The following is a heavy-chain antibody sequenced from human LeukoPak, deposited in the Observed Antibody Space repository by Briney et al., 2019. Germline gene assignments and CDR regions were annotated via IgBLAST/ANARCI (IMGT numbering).Heavy chain of an antibody. Sequence: GGSLRLSCAASGFSFSSNWMHWVRQAPGKGLVWVSRISHDGIISYADSVKGRFTISRDNAKNTLTLQMNSLRVEDTAVYFCARDWVYKIDYWGRGTLVTVSS. CDR3: ARDWVYKIDY. D-gene: IGHD5-24*01. CDR2: ISHDGII. CDR1: GFSFSSNW. J-gene: IGHJ4*02. V-gene: IGHV3-74*01.